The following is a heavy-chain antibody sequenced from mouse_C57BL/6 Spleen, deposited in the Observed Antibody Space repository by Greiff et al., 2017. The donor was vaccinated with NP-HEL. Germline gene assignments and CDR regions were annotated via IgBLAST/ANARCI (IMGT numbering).Heavy chain of an antibody. V-gene: IGHV1-18*01. Sequence: EVQLQESGPELVKPGASVKIPCKASGYTFTDYNMDWVKQSHGKSLEWIGDINPNNGGTIYNQKFKGKATLTVDKSSSTAYMELRSLTSEDTAVYYCARATVVANWYFDVWGTGTTVTVSS. CDR3: ARATVVANWYFDV. J-gene: IGHJ1*03. CDR2: INPNNGGT. CDR1: GYTFTDYN. D-gene: IGHD1-1*01.